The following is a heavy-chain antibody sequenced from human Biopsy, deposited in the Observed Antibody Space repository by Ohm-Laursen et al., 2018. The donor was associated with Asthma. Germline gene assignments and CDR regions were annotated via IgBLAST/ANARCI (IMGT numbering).Heavy chain of an antibody. CDR3: ARGGLGYCSSTSCYQNYYYGMDV. CDR2: IWYDGSNK. D-gene: IGHD2-2*01. CDR1: GFTFSSYG. V-gene: IGHV3-33*01. Sequence: SLRLSCAASGFTFSSYGMYWVRQAPGKGLEWVAVIWYDGSNKYYADSVKGRFTISRDNSKNTLYLQMNSLRAEDTAVYYCARGGLGYCSSTSCYQNYYYGMDVWGQGTTVTVSS. J-gene: IGHJ6*02.